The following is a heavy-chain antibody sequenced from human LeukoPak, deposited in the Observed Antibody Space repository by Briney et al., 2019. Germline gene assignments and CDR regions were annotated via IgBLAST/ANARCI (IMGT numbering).Heavy chain of an antibody. CDR3: ARVVAAAGTGNNWFDP. Sequence: SETLSLTCTVSGGSISSYYWSWIRQPPGKGLEWIGYIYYSGSTNYNPSLKSRVTISVDTSKNQFSLKLSSVTAADTAVYYCARVVAAAGTGNNWFDPWGQGTLVTVSS. V-gene: IGHV4-59*01. CDR1: GGSISSYY. CDR2: IYYSGST. D-gene: IGHD6-13*01. J-gene: IGHJ5*02.